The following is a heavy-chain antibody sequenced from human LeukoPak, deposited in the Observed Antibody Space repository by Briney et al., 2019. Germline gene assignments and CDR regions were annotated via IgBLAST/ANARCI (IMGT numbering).Heavy chain of an antibody. V-gene: IGHV3-23*01. CDR3: VRVVPGTGSLDF. J-gene: IGHJ4*02. CDR2: ISGSGGHT. Sequence: PGGSLRLSCAASGFSFSTYAMSWVRQAPGKGLEWVSAISGSGGHTNYADSVKGRFTISRDNSKNTLYLQMNSLRAEDTAVYYCVRVVPGTGSLDFWGQGALVTVSS. D-gene: IGHD1-1*01. CDR1: GFSFSTYA.